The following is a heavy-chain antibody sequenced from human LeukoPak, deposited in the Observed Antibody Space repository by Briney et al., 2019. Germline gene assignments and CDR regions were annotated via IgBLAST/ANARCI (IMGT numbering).Heavy chain of an antibody. Sequence: GGSLRLSCAASGFTFSDYSMNWVRQAPGKGLEWVSSVSSSSSYMYYADSVKGRFTISRDNAKNSLYLQMNSLRAEDTAVYYCARSSVDSALVTKSYYHYYMDVWGKGTTVTVSS. J-gene: IGHJ6*03. CDR2: VSSSSSYM. CDR1: GFTFSDYS. V-gene: IGHV3-21*01. D-gene: IGHD5-18*01. CDR3: ARSSVDSALVTKSYYHYYMDV.